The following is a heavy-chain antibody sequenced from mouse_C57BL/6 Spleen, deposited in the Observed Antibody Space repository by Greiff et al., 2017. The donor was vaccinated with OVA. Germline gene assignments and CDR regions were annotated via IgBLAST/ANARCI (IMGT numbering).Heavy chain of an antibody. J-gene: IGHJ2*01. CDR3: ARGRWDYDGGSDY. Sequence: VQLQQSGAELAKPGASVKLSCKASGYTFTSYWMHWVKQRPGKGLEWIGYINPSSGYTKYNQKFKDKATLTADKSSSTAYMQLSSLTYEDSAVDYCARGRWDYDGGSDYWGQGTTRTVSS. D-gene: IGHD2-4*01. CDR1: GYTFTSYW. CDR2: INPSSGYT. V-gene: IGHV1-7*01.